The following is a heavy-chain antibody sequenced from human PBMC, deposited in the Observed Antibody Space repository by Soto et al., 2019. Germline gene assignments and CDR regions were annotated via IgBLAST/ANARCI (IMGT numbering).Heavy chain of an antibody. CDR3: ARGENFPDTASDY. CDR2: INAGNGNT. V-gene: IGHV1-3*01. J-gene: IGHJ4*02. D-gene: IGHD5-18*01. Sequence: ASAKVSCNASGDTFTSYAMHWVRQAPGQRLEWMGWINAGNGNTKYSQKFQGRVTITRDTSASTAYMELSSLRSEDTAVYYCARGENFPDTASDYWGQGTLVTVSS. CDR1: GDTFTSYA.